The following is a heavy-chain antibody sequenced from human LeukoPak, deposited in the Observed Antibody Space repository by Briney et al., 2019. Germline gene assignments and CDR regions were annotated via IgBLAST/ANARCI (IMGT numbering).Heavy chain of an antibody. J-gene: IGHJ4*02. Sequence: PGGSLRLSCAASGFTFSSYGMHWVHQAPGKGLEWVAVISYDGSNKYYADSVKGRFTISRDNSKNTLYLQMNSLRAEDTAVYYCAKEAAMVRGTPYYWGQGTLVTVSS. V-gene: IGHV3-30*18. CDR3: AKEAAMVRGTPYY. CDR1: GFTFSSYG. D-gene: IGHD3-10*01. CDR2: ISYDGSNK.